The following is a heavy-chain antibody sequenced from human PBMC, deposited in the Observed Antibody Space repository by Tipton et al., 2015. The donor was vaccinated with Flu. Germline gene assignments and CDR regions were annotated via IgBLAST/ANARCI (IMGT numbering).Heavy chain of an antibody. J-gene: IGHJ3*02. CDR3: ARGHLTSGAFDI. CDR1: GYTFTSYY. D-gene: IGHD1-14*01. CDR2: IIPIFGTA. V-gene: IGHV1-69*13. Sequence: QSGAEVKKPGASVKVSCKASGYTFTSYYMHWVRQAPGQGLEWMGGIIPIFGTANYAQKFQGRVTITADESTSTAYMELSSLRSEDTAVYYCARGHLTSGAFDIWGQGTMVTVSS.